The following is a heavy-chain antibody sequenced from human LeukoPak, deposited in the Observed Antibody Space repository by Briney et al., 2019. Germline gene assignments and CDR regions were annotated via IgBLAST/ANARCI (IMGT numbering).Heavy chain of an antibody. CDR2: IKQDGSEK. Sequence: GGSLRLSCAASGFTFSSYWMNWVRQAPGKGLEWVASIKQDGSEKYFVDSVKGRFTISRDNAKNSLYLQMNSLRAEDTAVYYCARDGPAAGLYFDYWGQGTLVTVSS. CDR1: GFTFSSYW. V-gene: IGHV3-7*01. J-gene: IGHJ4*02. CDR3: ARDGPAAGLYFDY. D-gene: IGHD6-13*01.